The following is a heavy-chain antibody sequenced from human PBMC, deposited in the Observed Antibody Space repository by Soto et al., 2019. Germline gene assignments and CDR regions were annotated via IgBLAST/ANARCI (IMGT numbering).Heavy chain of an antibody. J-gene: IGHJ4*02. V-gene: IGHV3-23*01. CDR3: AKAGDDHGSESYFALDY. CDR1: GFTFSTYA. Sequence: EVQLLESGGVLVQPGGSLRLSCAASGFTFSTYAMTWVRQAPGKGLDWVSSISGSGRRTYYADSVKGRFTISRDNSKNTVYLQTNSLRDDDTAVYYCAKAGDDHGSESYFALDYWGQGTLVPVSS. CDR2: ISGSGRRT. D-gene: IGHD3-10*01.